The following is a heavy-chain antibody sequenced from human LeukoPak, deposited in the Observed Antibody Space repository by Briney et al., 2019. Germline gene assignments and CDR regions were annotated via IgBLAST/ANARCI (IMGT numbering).Heavy chain of an antibody. CDR1: GFTFSSYG. J-gene: IGHJ4*02. Sequence: GGSLRLSCAASGFTFSSYGMHWVRQAPGKGLEWVAVISYDGSNKYYADSVKGRFTISRDNSKNTLYLQMNSLRAEDTAVYYCAKDRSFDYWGQGTLVTVSS. CDR3: AKDRSFDY. CDR2: ISYDGSNK. V-gene: IGHV3-30*18.